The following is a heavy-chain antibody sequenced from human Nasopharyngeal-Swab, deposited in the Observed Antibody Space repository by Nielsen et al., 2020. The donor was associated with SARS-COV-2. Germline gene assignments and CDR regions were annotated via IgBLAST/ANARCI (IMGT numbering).Heavy chain of an antibody. CDR1: GFNINSYV. CDR2: IGGSGVNT. CDR3: AKDLRGPYFF. D-gene: IGHD2/OR15-2a*01. J-gene: IGHJ4*02. V-gene: IGHV3-23*01. Sequence: GGSLRLSCSASGFNINSYVMNWVRQAPGKGLEWVSGIGGSGVNTNYADSVRGRFTISRDNSKNMLFLQMNSPRVEDTAVYYCAKDLRGPYFFWGQGTLVTVSS.